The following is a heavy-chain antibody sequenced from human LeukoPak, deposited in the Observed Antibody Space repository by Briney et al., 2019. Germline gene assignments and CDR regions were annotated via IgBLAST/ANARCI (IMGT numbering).Heavy chain of an antibody. J-gene: IGHJ4*02. Sequence: GGSLRLSCAASGFTFSSYAMSWVRQAPGKGLEWVSAISGSGGSTYYADSVKGRFTVSRDNSKNTLYLQMNSLRAEDTAVYYCAKEPDYYDSSGYQDYWGQGTLVTVSS. V-gene: IGHV3-23*01. CDR3: AKEPDYYDSSGYQDY. CDR2: ISGSGGST. CDR1: GFTFSSYA. D-gene: IGHD3-22*01.